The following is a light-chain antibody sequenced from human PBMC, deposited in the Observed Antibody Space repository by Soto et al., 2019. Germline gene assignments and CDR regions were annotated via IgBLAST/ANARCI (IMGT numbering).Light chain of an antibody. Sequence: EVVLTQSPATLSLSPGEGATLSCGASQSVSSYLAWYQHKPGQAPRLLIYDASKRATGIPARFSGSGSGTDFTLTISSLEPEDFAVYYCQHRSSWPLTFGGGTKVEI. CDR3: QHRSSWPLT. CDR2: DAS. J-gene: IGKJ4*01. V-gene: IGKV3-11*01. CDR1: QSVSSY.